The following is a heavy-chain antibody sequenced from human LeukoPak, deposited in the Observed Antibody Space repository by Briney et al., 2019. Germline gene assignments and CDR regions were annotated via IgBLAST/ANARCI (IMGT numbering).Heavy chain of an antibody. CDR1: GGSVSSGSYY. V-gene: IGHV4-61*01. J-gene: IGHJ4*02. Sequence: SETLSLTCTVSGGSVSSGSYYWSWIRQPPGKGLEWIGYIYYSGSTNYNPSLKSRVTISVDTSKNQFSLKLSSVTAADTAMYYCATVLYYDSSGYERWGQGTLVTVSS. CDR3: ATVLYYDSSGYER. CDR2: IYYSGST. D-gene: IGHD3-22*01.